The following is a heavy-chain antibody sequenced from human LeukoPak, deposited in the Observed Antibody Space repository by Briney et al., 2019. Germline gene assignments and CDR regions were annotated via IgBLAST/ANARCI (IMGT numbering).Heavy chain of an antibody. CDR2: IIGIDSGDST. CDR1: GFTFRRYA. CDR3: AKDETSNWGWPPVAFDI. D-gene: IGHD7-27*01. J-gene: IGHJ3*02. Sequence: GGSLRLSCAAYGFTFRRYAMTWVRQPPGKGLEWVSGIIGIDSGDSTYYADSVKGRFTISRDNSKNTLYLQMNSLRAEDTAVYYCAKDETSNWGWPPVAFDIWGQGTMVTVSS. V-gene: IGHV3-23*01.